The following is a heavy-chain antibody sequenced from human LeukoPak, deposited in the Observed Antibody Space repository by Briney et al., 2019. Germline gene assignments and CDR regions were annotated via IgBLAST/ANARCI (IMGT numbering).Heavy chain of an antibody. D-gene: IGHD3-22*01. J-gene: IGHJ4*02. Sequence: GASVKVSCKASGYTFTSYGISWVRQAPGQGLEWMGWISAYNGNTNYAQKLQGRVTMTTDTSTSTAYMELSSLRSEDTAVYYCARAGMYYYDSSGYYFGYWGQGTLVTVSS. V-gene: IGHV1-18*01. CDR1: GYTFTSYG. CDR2: ISAYNGNT. CDR3: ARAGMYYYDSSGYYFGY.